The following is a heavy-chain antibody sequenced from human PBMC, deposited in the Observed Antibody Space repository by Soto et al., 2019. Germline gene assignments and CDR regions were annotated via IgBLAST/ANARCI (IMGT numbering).Heavy chain of an antibody. CDR1: GGSISSYY. Sequence: SETLSLTCTVSGGSISSYYWSWIRQPPGKGLEWIGYIYYSGSTNYNPSLKSRVTISVDTSKNQFSLKLSSVTAADTAVYYCALDFLRGLAVAGFDFWGQGTLVTVSS. J-gene: IGHJ4*02. V-gene: IGHV4-59*01. CDR2: IYYSGST. D-gene: IGHD6-19*01. CDR3: ALDFLRGLAVAGFDF.